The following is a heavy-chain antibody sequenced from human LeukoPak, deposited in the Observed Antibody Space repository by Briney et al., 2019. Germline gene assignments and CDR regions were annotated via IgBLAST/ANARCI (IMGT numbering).Heavy chain of an antibody. CDR1: GGSISSYY. CDR2: IYYSGST. CDR3: ARRRPPPRVGATLYYYYYMDV. J-gene: IGHJ6*03. Sequence: SETLSLTCTVSGGSISSYYWSWIRQPPGMGLEWIGYIYYSGSTNYNPSLKSRVTISVDTSKNQFSLKLSSVTAADTAVYYCARRRPPPRVGATLYYYYYMDVWGKGTTVTVSS. V-gene: IGHV4-59*01. D-gene: IGHD1-26*01.